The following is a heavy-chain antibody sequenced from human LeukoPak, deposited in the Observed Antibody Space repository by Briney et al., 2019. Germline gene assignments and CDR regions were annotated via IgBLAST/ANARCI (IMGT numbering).Heavy chain of an antibody. CDR3: AKDSDYTLYGELDY. CDR1: GYSISSGYY. CDR2: IYHSGST. V-gene: IGHV4-38-2*02. J-gene: IGHJ4*02. D-gene: IGHD3-16*02. Sequence: PSETLSLTCTVSGYSISSGYYWGWIRQPPGKGLEWIGSIYHSGSTYYKPSLKSRVTISVDTSKNQFSLKLSSVTAADTAVYYCAKDSDYTLYGELDYWGQGTLVTVSS.